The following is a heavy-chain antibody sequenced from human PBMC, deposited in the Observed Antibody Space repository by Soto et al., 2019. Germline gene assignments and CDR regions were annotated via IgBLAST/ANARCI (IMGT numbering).Heavy chain of an antibody. CDR1: GFTFSDHY. J-gene: IGHJ4*02. D-gene: IGHD1-26*01. Sequence: EVQLVESGGGLVQPGGSLRLSCTASGFTFSDHYMDWVRQAPGKGLEWVGRSRNKANSYSTEYAASVKGRFTISRDESKNSLYLQRNSLETEDTAVYYCARLSGSYTRGLDYWGQGTLVTVSS. CDR2: SRNKANSYST. CDR3: ARLSGSYTRGLDY. V-gene: IGHV3-72*01.